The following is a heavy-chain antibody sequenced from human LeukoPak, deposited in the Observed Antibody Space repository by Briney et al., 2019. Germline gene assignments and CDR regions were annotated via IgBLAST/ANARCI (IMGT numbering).Heavy chain of an antibody. CDR2: IVVASGNT. V-gene: IGHV1-58*02. CDR1: GFTFTNSA. Sequence: ASVKVSCKASGFTFTNSAMQWVRQARGQRLEWIGWIVVASGNTNYAQKFQERVTITRDMSTSTAYMELSSLRSEDTAAYYCATGLNYVFDYWGQGTLVTVSS. D-gene: IGHD1-7*01. CDR3: ATGLNYVFDY. J-gene: IGHJ4*02.